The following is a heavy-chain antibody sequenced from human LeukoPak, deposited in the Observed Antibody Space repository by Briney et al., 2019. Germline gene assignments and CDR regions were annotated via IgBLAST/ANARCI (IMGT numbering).Heavy chain of an antibody. CDR2: IKQDGTDK. J-gene: IGHJ4*02. V-gene: IGHV3-7*01. CDR1: GFTLSSYW. Sequence: GGSLRLSCAASGFTLSSYWMSWVRQAPGKGLEWVATIKQDGTDKYYVDSVKGRFTISRDNARNSLYLQMNSLRAEDTAVYYCARDPEGPTTPENWGQGTLVTVSS. D-gene: IGHD1-14*01. CDR3: ARDPEGPTTPEN.